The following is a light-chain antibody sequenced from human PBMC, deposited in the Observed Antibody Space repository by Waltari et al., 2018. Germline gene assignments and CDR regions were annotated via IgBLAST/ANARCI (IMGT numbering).Light chain of an antibody. CDR3: LHHIITQFT. J-gene: IGKJ3*01. V-gene: IGKV1-17*03. CDR2: DAS. Sequence: DLQMTQSPSAMSASVGDRLTITCRASQGISNYLAWFQLRPGKAPKRLIYDASSLQSWVPSRFSGSGSGTEFTLTISSLQPEHFATYYCLHHIITQFTFGPGTNVDIK. CDR1: QGISNY.